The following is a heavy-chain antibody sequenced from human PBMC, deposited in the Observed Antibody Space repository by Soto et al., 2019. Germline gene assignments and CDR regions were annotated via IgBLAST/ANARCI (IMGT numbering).Heavy chain of an antibody. D-gene: IGHD3-22*01. CDR1: GFTFSSYA. J-gene: IGHJ3*01. CDR2: ISGSGGST. Sequence: EVQLLESGGGLVQPGGSLRLSCAASGFTFSSYAMSWVRQAPGKGLEWVSGISGSGGSTYYADSVRGRFTISRDNSKNTLYLQMNSLRAEDTAVYYCAKDFSRLMRVVAADAFDLWGQGTLVTVSS. CDR3: AKDFSRLMRVVAADAFDL. V-gene: IGHV3-23*01.